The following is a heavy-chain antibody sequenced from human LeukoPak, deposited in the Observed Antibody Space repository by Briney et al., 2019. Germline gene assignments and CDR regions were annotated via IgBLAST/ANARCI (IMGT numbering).Heavy chain of an antibody. CDR3: AKDQRQLVGVHDY. J-gene: IGHJ4*02. Sequence: GGSLRLSCAASGFTFSSYAVSWVRQVPGKGLEWVSAISDSGGSTYYADSVKGRFTISRDNSKNTLYLQMSSLRAEDTAVYYCAKDQRQLVGVHDYWGQGTLVTVSS. CDR1: GFTFSSYA. CDR2: ISDSGGST. V-gene: IGHV3-23*01. D-gene: IGHD6-6*01.